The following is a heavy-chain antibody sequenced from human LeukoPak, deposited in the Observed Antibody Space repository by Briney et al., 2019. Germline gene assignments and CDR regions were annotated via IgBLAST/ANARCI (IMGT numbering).Heavy chain of an antibody. Sequence: GGSLRLSCAASGFTFDDYAMHWVRQAPGKGLEWVSGISWNSGSIGYADSVKGRFTISRDNAKNSLYLQMNSLRAEDTALYYCAKGEQQLVRVHYYYGMDVWGQGTTVTVSS. D-gene: IGHD6-13*01. CDR1: GFTFDDYA. J-gene: IGHJ6*02. V-gene: IGHV3-9*01. CDR2: ISWNSGSI. CDR3: AKGEQQLVRVHYYYGMDV.